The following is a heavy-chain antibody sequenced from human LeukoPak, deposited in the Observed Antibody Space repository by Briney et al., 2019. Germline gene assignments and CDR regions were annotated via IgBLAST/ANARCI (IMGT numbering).Heavy chain of an antibody. CDR1: GGSVSSGNYY. CDR2: IYYSGST. CDR3: ARAYAFDI. J-gene: IGHJ3*02. Sequence: SETLSLTCPVSGGSVSSGNYYWSWIRQPPGKGLEWIGYIYYSGSTNYNPSLKSRVTISEDTSKNQFSLKLSSVTAADTAVYYCARAYAFDIWGQGTMVTVSS. V-gene: IGHV4-61*01.